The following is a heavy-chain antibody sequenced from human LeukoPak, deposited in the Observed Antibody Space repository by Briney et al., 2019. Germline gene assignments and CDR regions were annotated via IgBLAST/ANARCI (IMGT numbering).Heavy chain of an antibody. D-gene: IGHD3-22*01. CDR2: IYPGDSDT. V-gene: IGHV5-51*01. Sequence: GESLKISCKGSGYSFTTYWIAWVRQMPGKGLEWMGIIYPGDSDTRYSPSFQGQVTISADKSISTAYLQWSSLKASDTAMYYCARRDSSGYYSVAGFDPWDQGTLVTVSS. CDR3: ARRDSSGYYSVAGFDP. CDR1: GYSFTTYW. J-gene: IGHJ5*02.